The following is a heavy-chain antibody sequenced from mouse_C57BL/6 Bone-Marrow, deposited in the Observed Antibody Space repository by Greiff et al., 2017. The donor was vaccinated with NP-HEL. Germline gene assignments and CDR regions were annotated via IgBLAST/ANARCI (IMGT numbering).Heavy chain of an antibody. D-gene: IGHD1-1*02. CDR3: ATYGPGSWFAY. Sequence: VQLQQSGAELARPGASVKLSCKASGYTFTSYGISWVKQRTGQGLEWIGEIYPRSGHTYYNEKFQGKATLTADKSSSTAYMELRSLTSEDSAVYFCATYGPGSWFAYWGQGTLVTVSA. J-gene: IGHJ3*01. V-gene: IGHV1-81*01. CDR2: IYPRSGHT. CDR1: GYTFTSYG.